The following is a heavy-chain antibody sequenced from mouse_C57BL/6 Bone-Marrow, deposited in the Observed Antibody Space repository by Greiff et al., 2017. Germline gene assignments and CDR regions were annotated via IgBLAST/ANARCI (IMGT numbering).Heavy chain of an antibody. CDR3: ARGLFAY. CDR1: GYTFTSYW. V-gene: IGHV1-69*01. J-gene: IGHJ3*01. Sequence: QVQLQQPGAELVMPGASVKLSCKASGYTFTSYWMHWVKQRPGQGLEWIGEIDPSGSYTNYNQKFKGKSTLAVDKSTSTAYMQLSSLTSEDSAVYYCARGLFAYWGQGTLVTVSA. CDR2: IDPSGSYT.